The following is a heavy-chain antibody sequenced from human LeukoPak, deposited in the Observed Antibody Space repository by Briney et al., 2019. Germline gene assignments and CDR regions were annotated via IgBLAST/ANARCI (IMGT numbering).Heavy chain of an antibody. V-gene: IGHV4-4*02. CDR3: ARVGYCSGGSCYDNEYYYYYYMDV. CDR1: GGSISSSNW. Sequence: PSGTLSLTCAVSGGSISSSNWWSWVRQPPGKGLEWIGEIYHSGSTNYNPSLKSRVTISVDKSKNQFSLKLSSVTAADTAVYYCARVGYCSGGSCYDNEYYYYYYMDVWGKGTTVTVSS. D-gene: IGHD2-15*01. J-gene: IGHJ6*03. CDR2: IYHSGST.